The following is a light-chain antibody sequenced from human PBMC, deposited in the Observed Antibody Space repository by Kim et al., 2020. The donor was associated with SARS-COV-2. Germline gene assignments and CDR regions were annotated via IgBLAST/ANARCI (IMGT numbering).Light chain of an antibody. V-gene: IGLV3-9*01. CDR2: SDR. J-gene: IGLJ2*01. CDR1: NIGSKN. CDR3: QVWDSSTGV. Sequence: SYELTQPLSVSVALGQTASITCGGNNIGSKNVHWYQQKPGQAPVLVIYSDRHRPSGIPERFSGSNSGNTATLTISRAPAGDEADYFCQVWDSSTGVFGGGTQLTVL.